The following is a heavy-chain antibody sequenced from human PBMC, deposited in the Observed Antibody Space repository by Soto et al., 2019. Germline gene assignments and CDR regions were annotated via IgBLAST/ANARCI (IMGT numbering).Heavy chain of an antibody. CDR2: IYGSGRGI. CDR1: GFPFSTYA. D-gene: IGHD2-2*01. CDR3: AKARQPDGLWPFDH. Sequence: GGSLRLSCASSGFPFSTYAMSWVRQAPGKGLEWVSGIYGSGRGISYGDSVKGRFTISRDNSNSMLYLQMQSLRVEDTAVYYCAKARQPDGLWPFDHWGRGTLVTVPQ. V-gene: IGHV3-23*05. J-gene: IGHJ4*02.